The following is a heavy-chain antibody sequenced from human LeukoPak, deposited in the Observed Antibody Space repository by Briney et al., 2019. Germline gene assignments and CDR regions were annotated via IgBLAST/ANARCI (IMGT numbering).Heavy chain of an antibody. CDR1: GVSISNSGYY. CDR2: FYYSGST. V-gene: IGHV4-39*01. Sequence: SETLSLTCTVSGVSISNSGYYWGWIRQPPGKGLEWIGSFYYSGSTHYNPSLKSRVTISVDTSKNQFSLKLSSVTAADTAVYYCARIPTMTFFDYWGQGTLVTVSS. D-gene: IGHD4-17*01. J-gene: IGHJ4*02. CDR3: ARIPTMTFFDY.